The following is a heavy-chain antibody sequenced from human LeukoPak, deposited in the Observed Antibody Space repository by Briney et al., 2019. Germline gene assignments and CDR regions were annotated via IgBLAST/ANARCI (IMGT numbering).Heavy chain of an antibody. V-gene: IGHV3-66*03. CDR2: LYSNGNT. CDR1: GFTVSSKY. D-gene: IGHD3-3*01. Sequence: PGGSLRLSCAASGFTVSSKYMSWVRQAPGKGLEWVSTLYSNGNTFYADSVKGRFTISRDNSKNTLYLQMNSLRAEDTAVYYCARGTGVSIFRPMDVWGQGTTVTVSS. J-gene: IGHJ6*02. CDR3: ARGTGVSIFRPMDV.